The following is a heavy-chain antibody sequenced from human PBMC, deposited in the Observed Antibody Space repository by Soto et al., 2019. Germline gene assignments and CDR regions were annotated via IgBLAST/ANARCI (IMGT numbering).Heavy chain of an antibody. CDR2: ISSSSSYT. Sequence: PGGSLRLSCAASGFTFSSYSMNWVRQAPGKGLEWVSSISSSSSYTYYADSVKGRFTISRDNAKNSLYLQMNSLRAEDTAVYYCARTAGYYYDSSGYLGLGYWGQGTLVTVSS. CDR1: GFTFSSYS. V-gene: IGHV3-21*01. D-gene: IGHD3-22*01. CDR3: ARTAGYYYDSSGYLGLGY. J-gene: IGHJ4*02.